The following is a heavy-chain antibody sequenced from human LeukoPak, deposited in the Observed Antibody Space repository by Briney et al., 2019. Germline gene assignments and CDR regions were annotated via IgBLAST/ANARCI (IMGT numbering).Heavy chain of an antibody. J-gene: IGHJ6*02. D-gene: IGHD2/OR15-2a*01. CDR1: GGSFSGYY. CDR2: INHSGST. CDR3: ARCRNSTTYGMDV. Sequence: SETLSLTCAVYGGSFSGYYWSWLRQPPGKGLEWIGEINHSGSTNYNPSLKSRVTISVDTSKNQFSLKLSSVTAADTAVYYCARCRNSTTYGMDVWGQGTTVTVSS. V-gene: IGHV4-34*01.